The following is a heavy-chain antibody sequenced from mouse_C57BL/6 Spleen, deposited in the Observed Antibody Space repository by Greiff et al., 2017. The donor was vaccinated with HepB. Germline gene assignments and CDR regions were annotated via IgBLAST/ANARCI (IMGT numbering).Heavy chain of an antibody. Sequence: VQLVESDAELVKPGASVKISCKVSGYTFTDHTIHWMKQRPEQGLEWIGYIYPRDGSTKYNEKFKGKATLTADKSSSTAYMQLNSLTSEDSAVYFCARKGGSSPRLRYFDVWGTGTTVTVSS. CDR3: ARKGGSSPRLRYFDV. J-gene: IGHJ1*03. D-gene: IGHD1-1*01. CDR1: GYTFTDHT. CDR2: IYPRDGST. V-gene: IGHV1-78*01.